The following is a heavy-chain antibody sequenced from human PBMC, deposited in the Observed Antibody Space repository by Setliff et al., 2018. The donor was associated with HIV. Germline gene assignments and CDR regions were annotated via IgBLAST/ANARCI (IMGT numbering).Heavy chain of an antibody. CDR2: ISRNGSNYI. J-gene: IGHJ4*02. CDR1: GFTFSDYY. D-gene: IGHD2-15*01. V-gene: IGHV3-11*04. CDR3: ARGLSGGYCSGGSCYPFDL. Sequence: GGSLRLSCAASGFTFSDYYMSWLRQAPGKGLEWVSYISRNGSNYIYYIDSVKGRFTISRDNAKKSLYLQVSSLRAEDAAVYYCARGLSGGYCSGGSCYPFDLWGQGTQVTVSS.